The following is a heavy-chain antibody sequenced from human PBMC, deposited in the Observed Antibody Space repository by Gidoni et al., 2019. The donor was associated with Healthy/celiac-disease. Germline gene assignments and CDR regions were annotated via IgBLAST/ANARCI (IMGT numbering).Heavy chain of an antibody. Sequence: QVQLQESCPGLVKPSQTLSLTCTVSGGAISSGDYYWSWIRQPTGKGLEWIGYIYYSGSTYYNPSLKSRVTISVDTSKNQFSLKLSSVTAADTAVYYCAREGRGYYDSSGYSGDWGQGTLVTVSS. D-gene: IGHD3-22*01. CDR1: GGAISSGDYY. V-gene: IGHV4-30-4*01. J-gene: IGHJ4*02. CDR2: IYYSGST. CDR3: AREGRGYYDSSGYSGD.